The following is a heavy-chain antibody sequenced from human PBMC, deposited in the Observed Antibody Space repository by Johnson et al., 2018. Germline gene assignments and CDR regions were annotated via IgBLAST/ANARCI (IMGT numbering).Heavy chain of an antibody. V-gene: IGHV3-30*18. J-gene: IGHJ6*02. CDR1: GFTFSAYR. CDR2: VSSDGSTQ. D-gene: IGHD2-2*02. CDR3: AKEVCFGSLCYNYYFYGLDV. Sequence: QVQLVESGGGLVQPGGSLSLSCVASGFTFSAYRMSWVRQAPGKGLEWVAVVSSDGSTQYSADSVKGRFTISRDNSRNTLYLQMNSLGAEDTAVYYCAKEVCFGSLCYNYYFYGLDVWGQGTTVTVSS.